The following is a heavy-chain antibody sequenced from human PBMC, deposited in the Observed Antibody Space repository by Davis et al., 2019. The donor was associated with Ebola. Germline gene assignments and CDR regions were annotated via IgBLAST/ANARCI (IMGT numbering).Heavy chain of an antibody. CDR3: AKDHYMDV. J-gene: IGHJ6*03. V-gene: IGHV3-7*01. Sequence: GESLKISCAASGFTFSSYWMSWVRQAPGKGLEWVANIKQDGSEKYYVDSVKGRFTISRDNSKNTLYLQMNSLRAEDTAVYYCAKDHYMDVWGKGTTVTVSS. CDR2: IKQDGSEK. CDR1: GFTFSSYW.